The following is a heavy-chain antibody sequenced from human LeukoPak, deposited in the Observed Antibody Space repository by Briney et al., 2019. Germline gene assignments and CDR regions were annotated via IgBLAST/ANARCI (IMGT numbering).Heavy chain of an antibody. D-gene: IGHD1-26*01. V-gene: IGHV3-49*03. CDR3: TRVTGGSRFDFDY. CDR2: IRSKAYGGTT. Sequence: GGSLRLSCTASGFTFGDYAMSWFRQAPGKGLEWVGFIRSKAYGGTTEYAASVKGRFTISRDDSKSIAYLQMNSLKTEDTAVYYCTRVTGGSRFDFDYWGQGILVTVSS. J-gene: IGHJ4*02. CDR1: GFTFGDYA.